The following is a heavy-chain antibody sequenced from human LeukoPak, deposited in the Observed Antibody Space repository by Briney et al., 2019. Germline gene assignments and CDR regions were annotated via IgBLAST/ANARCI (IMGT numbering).Heavy chain of an antibody. Sequence: SETLSLTCTVSGGSISSYYWSWIRQPAGKGLEGIGRIYTSGSTNYNPSLKSRVTISVDTSKNQFSLKLSSVTAADTAVYYCARESYLHNWFDPWGQGTLVTVSS. V-gene: IGHV4-4*07. CDR3: ARESYLHNWFDP. D-gene: IGHD2-21*01. CDR2: IYTSGST. J-gene: IGHJ5*02. CDR1: GGSISSYY.